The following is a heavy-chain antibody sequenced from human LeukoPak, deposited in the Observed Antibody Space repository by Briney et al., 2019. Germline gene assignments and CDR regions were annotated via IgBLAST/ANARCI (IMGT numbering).Heavy chain of an antibody. D-gene: IGHD6-13*01. V-gene: IGHV1-2*02. CDR3: ARVLAEDDGLYNWFDP. J-gene: IGHJ5*02. Sequence: ASVKVSCQASGYTFTGYYMHWVRQAPGQGLEWMGWINPNSGGTNYAQKFQGRVTMTRNTSISTAYMELSSLRSEDTAVYYCARVLAEDDGLYNWFDPWGQGTLVTVSS. CDR1: GYTFTGYY. CDR2: INPNSGGT.